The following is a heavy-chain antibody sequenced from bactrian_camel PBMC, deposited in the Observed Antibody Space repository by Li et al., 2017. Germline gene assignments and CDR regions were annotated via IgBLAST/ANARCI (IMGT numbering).Heavy chain of an antibody. Sequence: VQLVESGGGLVKPGGSLNLSCADSGFSPHYYPFAWVRQAPGKGLEWVSRISGGGGTTFYAGSMKDRFTISRDNAKNTVYLQMNSLKPEDTAQYYCVALAWGFNYWGQGTQVTVS. J-gene: IGHJ4*01. CDR2: ISGGGGTT. CDR3: VALAWGFNY. V-gene: IGHV3S36*01. CDR1: GFSPHYYP. D-gene: IGHD1*01.